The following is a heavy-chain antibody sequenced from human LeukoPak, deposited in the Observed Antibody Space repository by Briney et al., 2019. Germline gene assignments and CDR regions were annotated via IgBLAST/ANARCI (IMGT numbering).Heavy chain of an antibody. CDR2: IIPIFGTA. Sequence: SVKVSCKASGGTFSSYAISWVRQAPGQGLEWMGGIIPIFGTANYAQKFQGRVTITADKSTSTAYMELSSLRSEDTAVYYCARDKGQRLGQPGEDWGQGTLVTVSS. V-gene: IGHV1-69*06. D-gene: IGHD6-25*01. CDR1: GGTFSSYA. CDR3: ARDKGQRLGQPGED. J-gene: IGHJ4*02.